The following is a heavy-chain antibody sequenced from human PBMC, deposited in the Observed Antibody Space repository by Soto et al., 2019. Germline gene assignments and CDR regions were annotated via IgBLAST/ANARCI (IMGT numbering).Heavy chain of an antibody. CDR2: VYYRGNT. D-gene: IGHD5-18*01. J-gene: IGHJ4*02. CDR3: ARGYNSGYGFFDS. CDR1: GGSISSYY. V-gene: IGHV4-59*01. Sequence: SETLSLTCTASGGSISSYYWSWIRQPPGKGLEWIGYVYYRGNTNYNPSLKTRVTISVDTSKNQFSLKLNSVTAADTAVYYCARGYNSGYGFFDSWGQGTLVTVSS.